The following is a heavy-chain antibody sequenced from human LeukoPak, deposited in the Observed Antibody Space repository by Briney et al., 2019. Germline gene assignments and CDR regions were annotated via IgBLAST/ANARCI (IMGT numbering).Heavy chain of an antibody. Sequence: GGSLRLSCAASGFTFSSYWMSWVRQAPGTRLEWVANINQDGNEKYSVDSVKGRFTVSRDNAKNSLYLEMNSLRADDTGVYYCALSMVRGPFSFYYYGVDVWGPGTAVTVSS. CDR2: INQDGNEK. CDR1: GFTFSSYW. D-gene: IGHD3-10*01. J-gene: IGHJ6*02. V-gene: IGHV3-7*01. CDR3: ALSMVRGPFSFYYYGVDV.